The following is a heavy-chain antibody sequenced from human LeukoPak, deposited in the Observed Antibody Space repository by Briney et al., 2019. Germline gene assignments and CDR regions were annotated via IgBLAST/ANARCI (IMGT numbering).Heavy chain of an antibody. CDR3: ARTVRGATFDY. Sequence: SQTLSLTCAISGDSFSSNSANWNWIRQSPSRGLEWLGRTYYVSKWYYDYAISVKSRISINPDTSKNEFSLQLNSVTPEDTAVYYCARTVRGATFDYWGQGTLVTVSS. CDR1: GDSFSSNSAN. CDR2: TYYVSKWYY. V-gene: IGHV6-1*01. J-gene: IGHJ4*02. D-gene: IGHD5-24*01.